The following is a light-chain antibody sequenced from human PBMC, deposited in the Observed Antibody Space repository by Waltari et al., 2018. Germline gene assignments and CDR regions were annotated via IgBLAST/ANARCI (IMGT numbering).Light chain of an antibody. Sequence: EIVLTQSPATLSLSPGERATLSCRASQSVSSKLAWYQQKPGQAPRLLMYDASNRATGIPARFSGSASGTDFTLTISSLEPEDFAVYYCHQRNNWPFTFGQGTKLEIK. CDR3: HQRNNWPFT. J-gene: IGKJ2*01. CDR2: DAS. CDR1: QSVSSK. V-gene: IGKV3-11*01.